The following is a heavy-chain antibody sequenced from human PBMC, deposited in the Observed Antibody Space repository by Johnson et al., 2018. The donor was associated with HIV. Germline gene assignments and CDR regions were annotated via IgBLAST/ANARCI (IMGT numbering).Heavy chain of an antibody. J-gene: IGHJ3*02. Sequence: VQLVESGGGVVRPGGSLRLSCAASGFSFDAYGMHWVRQPPGKGLEWVAGISFHSGTIGYADSVKGRFTISRDNAKNSLYLQMNSLRAEDTALYYCARTPSLPGAFDIWGQGTMVTVSS. CDR1: GFSFDAYG. V-gene: IGHV3-20*04. CDR2: ISFHSGTI. CDR3: ARTPSLPGAFDI.